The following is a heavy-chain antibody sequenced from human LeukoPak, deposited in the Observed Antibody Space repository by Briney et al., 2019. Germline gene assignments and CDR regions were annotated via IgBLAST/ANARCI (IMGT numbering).Heavy chain of an antibody. CDR3: ARGDCSGGSCSPYYFDY. CDR2: THSGGST. V-gene: IGHV3-53*01. J-gene: IGHJ4*02. D-gene: IGHD2-15*01. CDR1: GFTVSSNY. Sequence: GGSLRLSCAASGFTVSSNYMSWVRQAPGKGLEWVSITHSGGSTYYADSVKGRFTISRDKSKNTLYLQMNSLRAEDTAVYYCARGDCSGGSCSPYYFDYWGQGTLVTVSS.